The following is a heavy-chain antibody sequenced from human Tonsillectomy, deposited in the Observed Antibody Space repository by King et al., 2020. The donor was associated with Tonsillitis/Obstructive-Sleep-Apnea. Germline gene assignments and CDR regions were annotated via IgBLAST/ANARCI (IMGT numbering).Heavy chain of an antibody. CDR2: ISGSVANT. J-gene: IGHJ4*02. CDR1: GFTFSSYA. Sequence: VQLVESGGGLVQPGGSLRLSCAASGFTFSSYAMSWVRQAPGKGLEWVSDISGSVANTYFVDSVKGRFTISRDNSKNTLYLQMNSLRAEDTAVYYCAKDAGTLAWPISFDYWGQGTLVTVSS. D-gene: IGHD1-14*01. V-gene: IGHV3-23*04. CDR3: AKDAGTLAWPISFDY.